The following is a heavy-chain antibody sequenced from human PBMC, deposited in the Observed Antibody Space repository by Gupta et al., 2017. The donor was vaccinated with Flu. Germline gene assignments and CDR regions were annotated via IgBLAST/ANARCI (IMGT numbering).Heavy chain of an antibody. CDR2: ISGSGGRT. D-gene: IGHD2-2*01. V-gene: IGHV3-23*01. Sequence: EVQLLESGGGLVQPGGSLRLSCAASGFTFSSYAMSWVRQAPGKGLEGVSAISGSGGRTYYADSGKGRFTISRDNSKNTLYLQMNSLRAEETAVYYCAKFTDRGSTSYEPSAWGQGTLVTVSS. J-gene: IGHJ5*02. CDR1: GFTFSSYA. CDR3: AKFTDRGSTSYEPSA.